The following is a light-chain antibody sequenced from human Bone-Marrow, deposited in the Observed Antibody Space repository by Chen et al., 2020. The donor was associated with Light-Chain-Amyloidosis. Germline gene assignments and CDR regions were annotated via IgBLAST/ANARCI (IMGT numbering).Light chain of an antibody. CDR3: QSYQGSSQGV. V-gene: IGLV6-57*01. CDR2: EDD. CDR1: SGSIATNY. Sequence: NFMLTQPHSVSESPGQTVTISCTRSSGSIATNYVQWYQQRPGSSTTTVIYEDDQTPPGVADRFSGSIDRSSNSASLTISGLKTEDEADYYCQSYQGSSQGVFGGGTKLTVL. J-gene: IGLJ3*02.